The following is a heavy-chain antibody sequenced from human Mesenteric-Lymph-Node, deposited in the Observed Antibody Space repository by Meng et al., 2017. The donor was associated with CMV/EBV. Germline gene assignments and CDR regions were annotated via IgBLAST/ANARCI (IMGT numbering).Heavy chain of an antibody. J-gene: IGHJ6*02. CDR1: GFNFKNYA. Sequence: GESLKISCAASGFNFKNYAMHWVRQAPGKGLGWVAVIANDGNKQYYADSVKGRFTISRDNSKNTLDLQMNSLRAEDTAVYYCASGYSVNYGMDVWGQGTTVTVSS. CDR3: ASGYSVNYGMDV. CDR2: IANDGNKQ. D-gene: IGHD4-23*01. V-gene: IGHV3-30-3*01.